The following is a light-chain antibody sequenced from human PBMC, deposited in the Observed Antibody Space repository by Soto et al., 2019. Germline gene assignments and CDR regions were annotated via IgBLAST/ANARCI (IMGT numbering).Light chain of an antibody. CDR2: GAS. CDR1: QTITTY. CDR3: QQSHSTPWT. Sequence: DIQMTQSPSSLSASVGDRVTITCRASQTITTYLNWYQQKPGKAPKLLIYGASSLQSGVPSRFTGSGSGTDFILTISSLQPEESATYHCQQSHSTPWTFGRGTKVEIK. J-gene: IGKJ1*01. V-gene: IGKV1-39*01.